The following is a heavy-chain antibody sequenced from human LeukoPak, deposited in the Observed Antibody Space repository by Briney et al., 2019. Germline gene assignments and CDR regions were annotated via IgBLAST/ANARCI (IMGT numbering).Heavy chain of an antibody. J-gene: IGHJ4*02. CDR1: GGSISSYY. V-gene: IGHV4-59*01. CDR2: IYYSGST. D-gene: IGHD3-3*02. CDR3: SGTTIFGGAHFYY. Sequence: PSETLSLTCTVSGGSISSYYWSWIRQPQGKGLEWIGYIYYSGSTNYNPSLKSRVTISVDTSKNQFSLKLSSRTAADTAVYYSSGTTIFGGAHFYYWGQGTLVTVSS.